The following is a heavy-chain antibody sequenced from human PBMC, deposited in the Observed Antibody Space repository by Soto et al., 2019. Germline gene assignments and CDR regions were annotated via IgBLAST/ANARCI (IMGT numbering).Heavy chain of an antibody. Sequence: SETLSLTCAVYGGSFSGYYWSWIRQPPGKGLEWIGEINHSGSTNYNPSLKSRVTISVDTSKNQFSLKLSSVTAADTAVYYCARGSTMVRGVPYRRGELRGDYWGQGTLVTVSS. D-gene: IGHD3-10*01. CDR1: GGSFSGYY. CDR2: INHSGST. J-gene: IGHJ4*02. V-gene: IGHV4-34*01. CDR3: ARGSTMVRGVPYRRGELRGDY.